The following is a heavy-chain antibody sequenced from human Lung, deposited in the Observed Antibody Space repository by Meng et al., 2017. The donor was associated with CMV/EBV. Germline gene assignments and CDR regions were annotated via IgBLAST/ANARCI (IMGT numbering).Heavy chain of an antibody. J-gene: IGHJ4*02. V-gene: IGHV1-46*01. CDR3: VRANLGSADY. D-gene: IGHD7-27*01. CDR1: GYTFTNYY. Sequence: QWQLVQAGAEVKKPGASVKVSCKASGYTFTNYYMHWVRQAPGQGLEWMGIINPSGGSTSYAQKFQGRVTMTRDTSISTAYMELSSLRSDDAAIYYCVRANLGSADYWGQGTLVTVSS. CDR2: INPSGGST.